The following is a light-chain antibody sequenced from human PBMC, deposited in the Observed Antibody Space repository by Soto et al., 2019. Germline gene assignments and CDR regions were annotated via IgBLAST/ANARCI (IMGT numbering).Light chain of an antibody. CDR2: AAS. V-gene: IGKV1-39*01. J-gene: IGKJ1*01. CDR1: QSISSY. CDR3: QQTDTFPRT. Sequence: DIQMTQAPSSLSASVGDRVTIACRASQSISSYLNLYQHKPGKAPKLLIYAASSLQTGVPSRFSGSRSGTDFALTISSLQREDFATYYCQQTDTFPRTFGQGTKVEMK.